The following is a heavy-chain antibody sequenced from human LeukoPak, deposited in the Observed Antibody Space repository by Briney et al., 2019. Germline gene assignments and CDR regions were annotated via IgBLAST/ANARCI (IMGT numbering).Heavy chain of an antibody. CDR2: ISWDGGST. J-gene: IGHJ3*02. Sequence: GGSLRLSCAASGFTFDDYAMHWVRQAPGKGLEWVSLISWDGGSTYYADSVKGRFTISRDNSKNSLYLQMNSLRAEDTALYYCAKTFSSTVTYDALDIWGQGTMVTLSS. CDR3: AKTFSSTVTYDALDI. V-gene: IGHV3-43D*03. D-gene: IGHD4-11*01. CDR1: GFTFDDYA.